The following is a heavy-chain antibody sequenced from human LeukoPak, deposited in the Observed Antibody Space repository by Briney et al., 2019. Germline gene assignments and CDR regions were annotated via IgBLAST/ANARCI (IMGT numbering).Heavy chain of an antibody. D-gene: IGHD6-13*01. V-gene: IGHV4-59*08. CDR1: GGSISSYY. Sequence: SETLSLTCTVSGGSISSYYWSWIRQPPGKGLEWIGYIYYSGSTNYNPSLKSRVTISVDTSKNQFSLKLSSVTAADTAVYYCAGLTAGRYYYGMDVWGQGTTVTVSS. CDR3: AGLTAGRYYYGMDV. CDR2: IYYSGST. J-gene: IGHJ6*02.